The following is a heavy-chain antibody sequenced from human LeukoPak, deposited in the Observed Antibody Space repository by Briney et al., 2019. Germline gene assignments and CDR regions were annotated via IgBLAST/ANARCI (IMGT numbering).Heavy chain of an antibody. CDR3: ARHAGGGFGTIDY. CDR1: GGSISSYY. Sequence: SETLSLTCTVSGGSISSYYWTWIRQPPGKGLERIGYIYYSGSTNYNPSLKSRVTISVDTSKNQFSLKLTSVTAADTAVYYCARHAGGGFGTIDYWGQGTLVTVSS. V-gene: IGHV4-59*08. J-gene: IGHJ4*02. D-gene: IGHD3-10*01. CDR2: IYYSGST.